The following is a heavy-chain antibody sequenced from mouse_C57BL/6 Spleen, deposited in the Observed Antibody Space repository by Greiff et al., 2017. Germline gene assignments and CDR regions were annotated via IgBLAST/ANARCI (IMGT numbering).Heavy chain of an antibody. CDR3: ARCISIDD. CDR1: GYTFTSYW. CDR2: INPGSGST. V-gene: IGHV1-55*01. D-gene: IGHD1-2*01. J-gene: IGHJ2*01. Sequence: QVQLQQPGAELVKPGASVKMSCKASGYTFTSYWMNWVKQRPEQGLEWIGDINPGSGSTNYTAKFKGKATLTVDTSSSTAYMQLSSLTSEDSAVYYCARCISIDDWGQGTTLTVSS.